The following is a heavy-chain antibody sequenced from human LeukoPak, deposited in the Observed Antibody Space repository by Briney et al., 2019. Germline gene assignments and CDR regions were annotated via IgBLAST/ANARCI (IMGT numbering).Heavy chain of an antibody. Sequence: GGSLRLSCAASGFTFSTYAMGWVRQAPGKGLEWVSGISGSGGSTYYADYVKGRFTISRDNSKNTVFLQMNSLRAEDTAVYYCAKIYDSRAVDAFAFWGQGTMVTVSS. CDR1: GFTFSTYA. V-gene: IGHV3-23*01. CDR3: AKIYDSRAVDAFAF. D-gene: IGHD3-22*01. J-gene: IGHJ3*01. CDR2: ISGSGGST.